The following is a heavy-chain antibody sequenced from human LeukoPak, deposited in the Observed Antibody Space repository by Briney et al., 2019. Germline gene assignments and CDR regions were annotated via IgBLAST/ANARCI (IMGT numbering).Heavy chain of an antibody. V-gene: IGHV3-43*02. CDR1: GFTFDDYA. J-gene: IGHJ2*01. D-gene: IGHD4-11*01. CDR2: ISGDGATT. CDR3: AKDVFLTTGWSSDL. Sequence: GGSLRLSCAASGFTFDDYAMHWVRQAPGKGLEWVSLISGDGATTYYAGSMRGRVTISRDNSKNSLYLQMNSLRTEDTALYYCAKDVFLTTGWSSDLWGGGTLVAVSS.